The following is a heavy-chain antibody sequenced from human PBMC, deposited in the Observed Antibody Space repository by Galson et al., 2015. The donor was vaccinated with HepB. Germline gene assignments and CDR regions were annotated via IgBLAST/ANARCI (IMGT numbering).Heavy chain of an antibody. CDR1: GGTFSSYA. V-gene: IGHV1-69*04. CDR3: ARDKWFGELSHYGMDV. Sequence: SVKVSCKASGGTFSSYAISWVRQAPGQGLEWMGRIIPILGIANYAQQLQGRVTITADKSTSTAYMELSSLRSEDTAVYYCARDKWFGELSHYGMDVWGQGTTVTVSS. J-gene: IGHJ6*02. CDR2: IIPILGIA. D-gene: IGHD3-10*01.